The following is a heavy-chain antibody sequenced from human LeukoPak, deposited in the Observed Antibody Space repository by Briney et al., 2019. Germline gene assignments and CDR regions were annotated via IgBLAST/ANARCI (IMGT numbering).Heavy chain of an antibody. J-gene: IGHJ6*03. CDR3: ARESGSRSYYYYMDV. CDR1: GFTFSSYS. D-gene: IGHD2-2*01. Sequence: GALRLSCAASGFTFSSYSMNWVRQAPGKGLEWVSSISSSSSYIYYADSLKGRFTISRDNAKNSMYLQMNSLRAEDTAVYYCARESGSRSYYYYMDVWGKGTTVTVSS. CDR2: ISSSSSYI. V-gene: IGHV3-21*01.